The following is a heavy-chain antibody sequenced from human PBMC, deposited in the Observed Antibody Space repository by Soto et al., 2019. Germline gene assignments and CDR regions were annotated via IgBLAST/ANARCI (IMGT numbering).Heavy chain of an antibody. CDR3: AKDAPYSSSSDRGPDPRISHYFDY. CDR1: GFTFSSYG. J-gene: IGHJ4*02. D-gene: IGHD6-6*01. CDR2: ISYDGSNK. V-gene: IGHV3-30*18. Sequence: GGSLRLSCAASGFTFSSYGMHWVRQAPGKGLEWVAVISYDGSNKYYGDSVKGRFTISRDNSKNTLYLQMNSLRAGDTAVYYCAKDAPYSSSSDRGPDPRISHYFDYWGQGTLVTVSS.